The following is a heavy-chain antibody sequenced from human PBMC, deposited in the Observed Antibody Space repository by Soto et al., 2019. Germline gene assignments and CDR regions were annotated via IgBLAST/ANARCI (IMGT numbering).Heavy chain of an antibody. Sequence: QVQLQQWGAGLLKPSETLSLTCAVYGGSFSGYYWSWIRQPPGKGLEWIGEINHSGSTNYNPSLKSRVTTSVDTSQNQFTLKLSSVNAADTAVYYCARGGARYYDFWSGYYTSPYYYGMDVWGQGTTVTVSS. V-gene: IGHV4-34*01. D-gene: IGHD3-3*01. CDR3: ARGGARYYDFWSGYYTSPYYYGMDV. CDR1: GGSFSGYY. CDR2: INHSGST. J-gene: IGHJ6*02.